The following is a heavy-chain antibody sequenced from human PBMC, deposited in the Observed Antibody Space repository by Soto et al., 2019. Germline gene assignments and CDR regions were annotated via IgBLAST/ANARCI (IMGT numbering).Heavy chain of an antibody. V-gene: IGHV3-23*01. CDR1: GFTFSSYA. Sequence: GGSLRLSCAASGFTFSSYAMSWVRQAPGKGLEWVSAISGSGGSTYYADSVKGRFTISRDNSKNTLYLQMNSLRAEDTAVYYCTNGRVPRFSVGGLGAVDIRGQGPMVTVSS. CDR3: TNGRVPRFSVGGLGAVDI. D-gene: IGHD3-16*01. CDR2: ISGSGGST. J-gene: IGHJ3*02.